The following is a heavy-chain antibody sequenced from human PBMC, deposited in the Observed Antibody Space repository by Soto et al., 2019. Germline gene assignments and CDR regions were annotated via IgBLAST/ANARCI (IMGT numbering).Heavy chain of an antibody. CDR3: AKDREAVAGPRYYFDY. CDR1: GFTLSDHY. Sequence: SLRLSCAGSGFTLSDHYIDWVRQAPGKGLEWVGRSRDKAQGYSTAYAASVKGRFTTSRDESKNSVYLQMNSLRAEDTAVYYCAKDREAVAGPRYYFDYWGQGTLVTVSS. D-gene: IGHD6-19*01. J-gene: IGHJ4*02. V-gene: IGHV3-72*01. CDR2: SRDKAQGYST.